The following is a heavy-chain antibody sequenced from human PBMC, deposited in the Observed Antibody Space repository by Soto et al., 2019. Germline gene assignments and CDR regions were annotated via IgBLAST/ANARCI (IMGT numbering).Heavy chain of an antibody. J-gene: IGHJ3*02. Sequence: GGSLRLSCAASGFTFSTYGMHWVRQAPGKGLEWVAIIWYEGKNIYYTDSVKGRFTISRDDSKNTVSLQMNSLRPGDTAVYYCARAGPFCGSDCYPWAFDIWGQGTMVTVSS. V-gene: IGHV3-33*01. CDR2: IWYEGKNI. CDR3: ARAGPFCGSDCYPWAFDI. CDR1: GFTFSTYG. D-gene: IGHD2-21*02.